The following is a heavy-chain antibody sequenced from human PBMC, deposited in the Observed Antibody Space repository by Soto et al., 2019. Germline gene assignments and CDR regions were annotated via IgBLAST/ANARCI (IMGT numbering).Heavy chain of an antibody. CDR3: ARAWVVVTAPDY. D-gene: IGHD2-21*02. CDR1: GYTFPSNA. Sequence: QVQLVQSGSGRRKPGASVKVSCKPPGYTFPSNAMHWVRQPPDKRLEGMGGINAGNGNTKYSRRSQGRVTITRDTSASTAYMELSSLRSEDTAVYYCARAWVVVTAPDYWGQGTLVTVSS. J-gene: IGHJ4*02. CDR2: INAGNGNT. V-gene: IGHV1-3*01.